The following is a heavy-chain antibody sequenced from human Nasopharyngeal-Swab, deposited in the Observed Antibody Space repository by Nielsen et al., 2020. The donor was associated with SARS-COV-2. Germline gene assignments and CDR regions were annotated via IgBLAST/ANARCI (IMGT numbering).Heavy chain of an antibody. J-gene: IGHJ6*02. CDR3: ARVPEAYGMDV. V-gene: IGHV4-59*12. D-gene: IGHD2-2*01. CDR2: IYYSGST. Sequence: SETLSLTCTVSGGSISSSYYWSWIRQPPGKGLEWIGYIYYSGSTNYNPSLKSRVTISVDTSKNQFSLQLNSVTPEDTAVYYCARVPEAYGMDVWGQGTTVTVSS. CDR1: GGSISSSYY.